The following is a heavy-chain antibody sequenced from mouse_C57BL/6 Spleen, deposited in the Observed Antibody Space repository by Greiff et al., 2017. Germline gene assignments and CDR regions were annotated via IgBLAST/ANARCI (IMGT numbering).Heavy chain of an antibody. V-gene: IGHV1-64*01. CDR3: ARGNYGYEYARDY. CDR2: LHPNIGST. Sequence: VQLQQPGAELVKPGASVKLSCKASGYTFTGYWMHWVKQRPGQGLEWIGMLHPNIGSTNYTEKFMIKATLTVDKSSSAAYLQLSSLTSEDSAVYYCARGNYGYEYARDYWGKGTSVTVCS. CDR1: GYTFTGYW. D-gene: IGHD2-1*01. J-gene: IGHJ4*01.